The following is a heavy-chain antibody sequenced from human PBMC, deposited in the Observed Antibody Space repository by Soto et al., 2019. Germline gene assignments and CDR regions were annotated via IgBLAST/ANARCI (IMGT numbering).Heavy chain of an antibody. Sequence: SETLSLTCAVSGGSISSSNWWSWVRQPPGKGLEWIGEIYHSGSTNYNPSLKSRVTISVDKSKNQFSLKLSSVTAADTAVYYCASIKTTVAGEKFSYYFDDWGQGTLVTVSS. D-gene: IGHD6-19*01. CDR3: ASIKTTVAGEKFSYYFDD. J-gene: IGHJ4*02. CDR2: IYHSGST. V-gene: IGHV4-4*02. CDR1: GGSISSSNW.